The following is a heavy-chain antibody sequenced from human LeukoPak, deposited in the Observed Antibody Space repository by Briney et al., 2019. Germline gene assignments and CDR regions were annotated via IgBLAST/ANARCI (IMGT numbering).Heavy chain of an antibody. J-gene: IGHJ4*02. Sequence: ASVKVSCKASGYTFTGYYMHWVRQAPGQGLEWMGRINPNSGGTNYAQKFQGRVTMTRDTSIITAYMELSRLRSDDTAVYYCAGANSGSYYNYWGQGTLVTVSS. CDR3: AGANSGSYYNY. CDR1: GYTFTGYY. CDR2: INPNSGGT. D-gene: IGHD1-26*01. V-gene: IGHV1-2*06.